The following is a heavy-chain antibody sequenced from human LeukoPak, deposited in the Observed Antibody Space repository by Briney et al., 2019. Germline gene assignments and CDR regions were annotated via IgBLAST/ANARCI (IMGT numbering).Heavy chain of an antibody. V-gene: IGHV4-4*07. CDR2: IYTSGST. Sequence: SETLSLTCTVSGGSISSYYWSWIRQPAGKGLEWIGRIYTSGSTNYNPSLKSRVTMSVDTSKNQFSLKLSSVTAADTAVYYCARDPLSSTEYYYYMDVWGKGTTVTVSS. J-gene: IGHJ6*03. CDR1: GGSISSYY. D-gene: IGHD2-2*01. CDR3: ARDPLSSTEYYYYMDV.